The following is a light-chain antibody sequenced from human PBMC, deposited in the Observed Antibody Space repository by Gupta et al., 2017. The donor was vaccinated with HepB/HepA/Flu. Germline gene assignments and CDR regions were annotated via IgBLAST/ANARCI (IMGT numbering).Light chain of an antibody. J-gene: IGLJ1*01. V-gene: IGLV1-44*01. CDR2: FTN. Sequence: QSVVTQQPAASGTPGPRVTVSCSGSNSNVGSHGINWYQQLPGTAPKLLIYFTNQRPSGVPDRFSGSKSGTSASLAISGLQSEDEADYFCGTWDSRLNALVFGTGTTVTVL. CDR1: NSNVGSHG. CDR3: GTWDSRLNALV.